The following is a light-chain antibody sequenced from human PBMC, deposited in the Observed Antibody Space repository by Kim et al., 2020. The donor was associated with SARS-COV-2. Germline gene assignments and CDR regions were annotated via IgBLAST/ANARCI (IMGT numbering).Light chain of an antibody. CDR1: QSVTSYT. CDR3: QQYDNSPYT. Sequence: LSPGASATLSCRASQSVTSYTLASFQQKPGQAPGLLIYGTSSRATGIPDRFSGSGSGTDFTLTISRLEPEDFAVYSCQQYDNSPYTFGQGTKLEI. V-gene: IGKV3-20*01. CDR2: GTS. J-gene: IGKJ2*01.